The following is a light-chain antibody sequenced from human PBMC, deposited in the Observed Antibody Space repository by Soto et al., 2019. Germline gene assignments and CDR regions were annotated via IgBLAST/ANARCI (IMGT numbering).Light chain of an antibody. V-gene: IGKV1-9*01. CDR2: AAS. CDR1: QDTGTS. Sequence: DIQLTHSPSFLPASVGDRVTITCRASQDTGTSLAWYQQKPGKAPKLLIYAASSLQTDVPSRFSGSGSGTEFTLTINDLQPEDFATYYCQQLKSYPITFGQGTRLEIK. CDR3: QQLKSYPIT. J-gene: IGKJ5*01.